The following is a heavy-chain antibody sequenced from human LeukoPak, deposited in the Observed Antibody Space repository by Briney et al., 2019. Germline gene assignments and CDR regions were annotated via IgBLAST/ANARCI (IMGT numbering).Heavy chain of an antibody. CDR3: AREATMVRGVLGWFDP. Sequence: ASVKVSCKASGGTFSSYAISWVRQAPGQGLEWMGGIIPIFGTANYAQKFQGRVTITTDEPTSTAYMELSSLRSEDTAVYYCAREATMVRGVLGWFDPWGQGTLVTVSS. D-gene: IGHD3-10*01. CDR2: IIPIFGTA. J-gene: IGHJ5*02. V-gene: IGHV1-69*05. CDR1: GGTFSSYA.